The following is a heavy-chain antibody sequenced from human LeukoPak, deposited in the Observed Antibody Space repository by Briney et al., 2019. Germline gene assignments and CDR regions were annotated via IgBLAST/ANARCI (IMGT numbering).Heavy chain of an antibody. CDR3: AKDMRYGSGSWNYFDY. CDR2: ISWNSGSI. D-gene: IGHD3-10*01. CDR1: GFTFDDYA. J-gene: IGHJ4*02. Sequence: PGRSLRLSCAASGFTFDDYAMHWVRQAPGKGLEWVSGISWNSGSIGYADSVKGRFTISRDNAKNSLYLQMNSLRAEDTALYYCAKDMRYGSGSWNYFDYWGQGTLVTVSS. V-gene: IGHV3-9*01.